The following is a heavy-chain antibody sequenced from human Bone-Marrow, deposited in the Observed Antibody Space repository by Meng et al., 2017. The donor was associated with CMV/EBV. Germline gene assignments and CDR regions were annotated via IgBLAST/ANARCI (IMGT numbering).Heavy chain of an antibody. CDR3: ASDSVEWGWGFSSSTVWSYYYGMDV. V-gene: IGHV3-30*04. J-gene: IGHJ6*02. CDR1: GFTFRSYA. CDR2: ISYDGSNK. Sequence: GGSRRVSCAASGFTFRSYAMHWVRQAPGKGLEWVAVISYDGSNKYYADSVKGRFTISRDNSKNTLYLQMNSLRAEDTAVYYCASDSVEWGWGFSSSTVWSYYYGMDVWGQGTTVTVYS. D-gene: IGHD3-16*01.